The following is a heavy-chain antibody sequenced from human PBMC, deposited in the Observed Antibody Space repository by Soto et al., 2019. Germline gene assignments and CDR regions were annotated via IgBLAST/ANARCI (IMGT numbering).Heavy chain of an antibody. J-gene: IGHJ3*02. V-gene: IGHV3-23*01. CDR2: ISGSGGST. Sequence: PGGSLRLSCAASGFTFSSYAMSWVRQAPGKGLEWVSAISGSGGSTYYADSVKGRFTISRDNSKNTLYLQMNSLRAEDTAVYYCAKDQGGPRYCSGGSCYGAFEIWGQGTVITDS. CDR3: AKDQGGPRYCSGGSCYGAFEI. CDR1: GFTFSSYA. D-gene: IGHD2-15*01.